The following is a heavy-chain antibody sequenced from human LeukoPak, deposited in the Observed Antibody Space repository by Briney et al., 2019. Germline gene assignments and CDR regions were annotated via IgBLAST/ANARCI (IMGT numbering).Heavy chain of an antibody. CDR1: GYSIGSAYF. D-gene: IGHD4-17*01. CDR3: ARRQDDYGQYFDY. V-gene: IGHV4-38-2*01. J-gene: IGHJ4*02. CDR2: IYHTGIT. Sequence: SETLSLTCAVSGYSIGSAYFWGWIRQPPGQGLEWIGTIYHTGITQYNPSLESRVSISLDTSKNRFSLKLSSVTAADTAVYYCARRQDDYGQYFDYWGQGTLVTVSP.